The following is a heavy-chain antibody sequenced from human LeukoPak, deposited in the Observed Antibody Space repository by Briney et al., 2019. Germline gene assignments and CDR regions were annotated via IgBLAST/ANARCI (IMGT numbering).Heavy chain of an antibody. CDR2: IYYSGST. V-gene: IGHV4-59*08. CDR1: GGSVSSSY. D-gene: IGHD2-15*01. J-gene: IGHJ5*02. CDR3: ASQPTLGYCSGGSCYSGWSDP. Sequence: ASETLSLTCTVSGGSVSSSYWSWIRQPPGRGLEWIGYIYYSGSTNYNPSLKSRVTISVDTSKSQFSLKLSSVTAADTAVYYCASQPTLGYCSGGSCYSGWSDPWGQGTLVTVSS.